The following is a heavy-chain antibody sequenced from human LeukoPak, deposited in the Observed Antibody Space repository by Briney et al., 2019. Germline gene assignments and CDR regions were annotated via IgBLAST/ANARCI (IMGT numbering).Heavy chain of an antibody. D-gene: IGHD6-13*01. CDR1: GFTFTDYW. Sequence: GGSLRLSCKVSGFTFTDYWMNWVRQAPGKGPEWVASIRQDGSEKTYVDSVKGRFTISRDNTKNSLSLQLNGLRAEDTAVYYCARDGTAAGLYFDLWGQGTLVTVSS. V-gene: IGHV3-7*01. CDR2: IRQDGSEK. CDR3: ARDGTAAGLYFDL. J-gene: IGHJ4*01.